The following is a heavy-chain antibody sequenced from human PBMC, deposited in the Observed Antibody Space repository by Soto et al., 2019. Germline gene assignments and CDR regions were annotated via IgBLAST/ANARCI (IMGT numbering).Heavy chain of an antibody. CDR2: ISSSSSYI. V-gene: IGHV3-21*01. CDR3: ARVEYSSSPTDY. D-gene: IGHD6-6*01. J-gene: IGHJ4*02. CDR1: GFTLSSYS. Sequence: EVQLVESGGGLVKPGGSLRLSCAASGFTLSSYSMNWVRQAPGKGLEWVSSISSSSSYIYYADSVKGRFTISRDNAKNSLYLQMNSLRAEDTAVYYCARVEYSSSPTDYWGQGTLVTVSS.